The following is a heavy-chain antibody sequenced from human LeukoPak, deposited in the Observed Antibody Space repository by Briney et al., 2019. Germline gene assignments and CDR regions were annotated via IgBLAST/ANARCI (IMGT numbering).Heavy chain of an antibody. V-gene: IGHV1-24*01. D-gene: IGHD3-10*01. CDR3: ATGGSGSYGPIY. J-gene: IGHJ4*02. CDR2: FDPEDGET. CDR1: GYTLTELS. Sequence: GASVKVSCKVSGYTLTELSMHWVRQAPGKGLEWMGGFDPEDGETIYAQKFQGRVTMTEDTSTDTAYMELGSLRSEDTAVYYCATGGSGSYGPIYWGQGTLVTVSS.